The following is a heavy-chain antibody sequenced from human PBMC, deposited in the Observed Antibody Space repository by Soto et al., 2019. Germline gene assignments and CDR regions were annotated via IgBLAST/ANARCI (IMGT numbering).Heavy chain of an antibody. CDR2: IIPIFGTA. D-gene: IGHD3-10*01. Sequence: SVKVSCKASGGTFSSYAISWVRQAPGQGLEWMGGIIPIFGTANYAQKFQGRVTITAHESTSTAYMELSSLRSEGTARYYCASRGGGTMVRKGAASDIWGQGTMVTVSS. CDR1: GGTFSSYA. V-gene: IGHV1-69*13. CDR3: ASRGGGTMVRKGAASDI. J-gene: IGHJ3*02.